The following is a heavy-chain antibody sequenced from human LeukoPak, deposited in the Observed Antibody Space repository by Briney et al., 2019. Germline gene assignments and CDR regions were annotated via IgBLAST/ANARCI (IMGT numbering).Heavy chain of an antibody. J-gene: IGHJ6*02. V-gene: IGHV3-9*01. CDR2: ISWNGGSI. CDR1: GFTFDDYA. D-gene: IGHD3-10*01. Sequence: GGSLRLSCAASGFTFDDYAMHWVRHAPGKGLEWVSGISWNGGSIDYADSVKGRFTISRDNSKNTLYLQMNSLRAEDTAVYYCAKERRLGAYYYYGMDVWGQGTTVTVSS. CDR3: AKERRLGAYYYYGMDV.